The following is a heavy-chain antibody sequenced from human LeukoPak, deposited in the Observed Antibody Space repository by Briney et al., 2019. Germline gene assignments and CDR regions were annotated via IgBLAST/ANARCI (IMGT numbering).Heavy chain of an antibody. D-gene: IGHD2-15*01. CDR3: AKRGVVIRVILVGFHKEAYYFDS. J-gene: IGHJ4*02. V-gene: IGHV3-23*01. CDR2: ISDSGRST. Sequence: GGSLRLSCAVSGLTLSNYGMSWVRQAPGKGLEWVAGISDSGRSTNYADSVKGRFTISRDNPKNTLYLQMNSLRAEDTAVYFCAKRGVVIRVILVGFHKEAYYFDSWGQGALVTVSS. CDR1: GLTLSNYG.